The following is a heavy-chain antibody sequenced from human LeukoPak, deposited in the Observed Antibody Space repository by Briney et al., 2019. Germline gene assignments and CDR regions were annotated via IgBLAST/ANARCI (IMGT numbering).Heavy chain of an antibody. J-gene: IGHJ3*02. CDR3: ARDVRGYYDSIHAFDI. Sequence: GGSLRLSCAASGFAFIDYSMNWVRQAPGKGLEWVSSISSSSSYIYYADSVKGRFTISRDNAKNSLYLQMNSLRAEDTAVYYCARDVRGYYDSIHAFDIWGQGTMVTVSS. CDR1: GFAFIDYS. V-gene: IGHV3-21*01. CDR2: ISSSSSYI. D-gene: IGHD3-3*01.